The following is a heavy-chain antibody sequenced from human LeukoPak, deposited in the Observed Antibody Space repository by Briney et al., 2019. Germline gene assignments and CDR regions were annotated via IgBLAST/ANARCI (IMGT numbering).Heavy chain of an antibody. CDR2: INHSGST. CDR3: ARGVKWLGGPDY. J-gene: IGHJ4*02. CDR1: GGSFSGYY. V-gene: IGHV4-34*01. D-gene: IGHD6-19*01. Sequence: SETLSLTCAVYGGSFSGYYWSWIRQPPGKGLEWIGEINHSGSTNYNPSLKSRVTISVDTSKNQFSLKLSSVTAADTAVYYCARGVKWLGGPDYWGQGTLVTVSS.